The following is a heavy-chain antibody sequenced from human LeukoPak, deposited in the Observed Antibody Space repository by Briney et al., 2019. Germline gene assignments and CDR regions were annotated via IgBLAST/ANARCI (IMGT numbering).Heavy chain of an antibody. CDR1: GYTFTSYA. CDR2: INAGNGNT. D-gene: IGHD3-22*01. Sequence: ASVKVSCKASGYTFTSYAMRWVRQAPGQRLEWMGWINAGNGNTKYSQEFQGRVTITRDTSASTAYMELSSLRSEDMAVYYCAREGGDYYDSSGYRKSFDYWGQGTLVTVSS. CDR3: AREGGDYYDSSGYRKSFDY. V-gene: IGHV1-3*03. J-gene: IGHJ4*02.